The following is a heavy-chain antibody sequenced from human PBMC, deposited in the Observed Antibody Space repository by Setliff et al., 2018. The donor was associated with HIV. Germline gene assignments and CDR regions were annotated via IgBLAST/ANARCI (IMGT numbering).Heavy chain of an antibody. D-gene: IGHD3-16*02. CDR2: LYSGGST. V-gene: IGHV4-39*07. CDR3: ASGRVRQSRKFGGVIVLPPFDY. Sequence: SETLSLTCTVSGGSISSTSYYWAWVRQPPGKGLEWIGSLYSGGSTYYTPSLSSRITMSVRTAKNQFFLNLTSVTAADTAVYYCASGRVRQSRKFGGVIVLPPFDYWGQGTLVTVSS. CDR1: GGSISSTSYY. J-gene: IGHJ4*02.